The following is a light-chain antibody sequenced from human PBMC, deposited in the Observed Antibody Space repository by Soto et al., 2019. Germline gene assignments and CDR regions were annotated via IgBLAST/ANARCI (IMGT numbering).Light chain of an antibody. CDR1: SSDVGSYNL. Sequence: QSVLTQPASVSGSPGQSITISCTGTSSDVGSYNLVSWYQQHPGKAPKLMIYEGSKRPSGVSNRFSGSKSGNTASLTISGLQAEDEAYYYCCSYAGSVVFGGGTKHTV. CDR3: CSYAGSVV. J-gene: IGLJ2*01. V-gene: IGLV2-23*01. CDR2: EGS.